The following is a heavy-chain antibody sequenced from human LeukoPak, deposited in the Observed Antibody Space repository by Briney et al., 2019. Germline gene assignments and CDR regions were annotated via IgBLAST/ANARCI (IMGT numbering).Heavy chain of an antibody. V-gene: IGHV4-39*07. J-gene: IGHJ4*02. Sequence: SETLSLTCTVSGGSISSSSYYWVWIRQPPGKGLEWIGSIYYSGSTYYNPSLKSRVTISVDTSKNQFSLKLSSVTAADTAVYYCARQRIAVAATDYWGQGTLVTVSS. CDR1: GGSISSSSYY. CDR3: ARQRIAVAATDY. CDR2: IYYSGST. D-gene: IGHD6-19*01.